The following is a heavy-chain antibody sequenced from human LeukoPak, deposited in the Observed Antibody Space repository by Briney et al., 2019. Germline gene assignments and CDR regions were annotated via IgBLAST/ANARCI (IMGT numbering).Heavy chain of an antibody. CDR2: INPDSGGT. D-gene: IGHD2-21*01. V-gene: IGHV1-2*02. CDR3: ATHCGGGSCYFYKFDY. Sequence: ASVKVSCTASGYTFTRYYIHWVRPPPGQGLAWMGWINPDSGGTNYAQKFQGRVTMTRNTSISTAYMELSRLISDDTALYYCATHCGGGSCYFYKFDYWGQGTQVTVSS. J-gene: IGHJ4*02. CDR1: GYTFTRYY.